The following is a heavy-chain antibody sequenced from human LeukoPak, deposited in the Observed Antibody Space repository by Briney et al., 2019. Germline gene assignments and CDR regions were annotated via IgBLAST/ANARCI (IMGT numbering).Heavy chain of an antibody. J-gene: IGHJ6*03. CDR2: IYYTGST. CDR3: ARDRVQGDTMVRGVITYYYYYMDV. Sequence: SETLSLTCSVSGLAISGSRYYWAWIRQPPGKGLEYIGNIYYTGSTYYNPSLKSRVTISLDTSKNQFSLRLTSVTAADTAVYYCARDRVQGDTMVRGVITYYYYYMDVWGKGTTVTISS. D-gene: IGHD3-10*01. V-gene: IGHV4-39*07. CDR1: GLAISGSRYY.